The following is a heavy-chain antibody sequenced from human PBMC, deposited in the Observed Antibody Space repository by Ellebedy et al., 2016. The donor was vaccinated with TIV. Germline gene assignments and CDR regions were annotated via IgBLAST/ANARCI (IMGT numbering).Heavy chain of an antibody. CDR2: INPNSGGT. CDR1: GYTFTGYY. D-gene: IGHD6-6*01. V-gene: IGHV1-2*02. Sequence: ASVKVSCXASGYTFTGYYMHWVRQAPGQGLEWMGWINPNSGGTNYAQKLQGRVTMTTDTSTSTAYMELRSLRSDDTAVYYCARGGGYSSSPRAGDYWGQGTLVTVSS. J-gene: IGHJ4*02. CDR3: ARGGGYSSSPRAGDY.